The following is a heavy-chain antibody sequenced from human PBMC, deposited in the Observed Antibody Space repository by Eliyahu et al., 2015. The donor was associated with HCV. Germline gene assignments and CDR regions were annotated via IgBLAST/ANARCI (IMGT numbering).Heavy chain of an antibody. CDR3: ARAMTPTSSSYHHGAFDL. CDR1: GYSFTSYW. J-gene: IGHJ3*01. Sequence: EVQLEQSGAEVKQSGESLKISCKGSGYSFTSYWXVAWVRQVPGKGLEWMGSIYPADSDTRYSPSSQGRVTISADTSTRTVFLQYSSLEASDTAMFFCARAMTPTSSSYHHGAFDLWGQGTLVAVSS. D-gene: IGHD2-2*01. CDR2: IYPADSDT. V-gene: IGHV5-51*01.